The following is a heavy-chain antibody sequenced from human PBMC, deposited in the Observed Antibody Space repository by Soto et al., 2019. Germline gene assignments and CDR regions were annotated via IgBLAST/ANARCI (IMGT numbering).Heavy chain of an antibody. Sequence: EVQLVESGGGLVQPGGSLRLSCAASGFTFTSYWMSWVRQAPGKGLEWVANIKQDGSSKYYVDSVKGRFTVSRDNAQSSIYLQMDSLRDDDTAVYRFARLRFITLERDFDSWGQGTLVVVSS. CDR3: ARLRFITLERDFDS. V-gene: IGHV3-7*05. CDR2: IKQDGSSK. J-gene: IGHJ4*02. CDR1: GFTFTSYW. D-gene: IGHD1-1*01.